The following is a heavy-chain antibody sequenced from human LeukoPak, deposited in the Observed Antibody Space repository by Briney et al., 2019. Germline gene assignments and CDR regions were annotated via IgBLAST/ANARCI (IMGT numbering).Heavy chain of an antibody. D-gene: IGHD4-17*01. Sequence: GGSLRLSCAASGFTFRNYAVVWVRQAPGKGLEWVSAITSSGATTYYADSVRGRFTIYRDNSKNTLYLQMNSLRGEDTAVYYCGKDPNGDYVGAFDFQRWGQGTLVTVSS. V-gene: IGHV3-23*01. J-gene: IGHJ1*01. CDR1: GFTFRNYA. CDR3: GKDPNGDYVGAFDFQR. CDR2: ITSSGATT.